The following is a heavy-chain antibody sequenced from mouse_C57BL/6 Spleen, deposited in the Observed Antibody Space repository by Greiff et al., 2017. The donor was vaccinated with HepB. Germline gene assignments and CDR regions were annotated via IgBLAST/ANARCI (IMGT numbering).Heavy chain of an antibody. Sequence: EVKLVESGGGLVKPGGSLKLSCAASGFTFSSYAMSWVRQTPEKRLEWVATISDGGSYTYYPDNVKGRFTISRDNAKNNLYLQMSHLKSEDTAMYYCARDSGSSPYYFDYWGQGTTLTVSS. V-gene: IGHV5-4*01. CDR1: GFTFSSYA. CDR3: ARDSGSSPYYFDY. J-gene: IGHJ2*01. D-gene: IGHD1-1*01. CDR2: ISDGGSYT.